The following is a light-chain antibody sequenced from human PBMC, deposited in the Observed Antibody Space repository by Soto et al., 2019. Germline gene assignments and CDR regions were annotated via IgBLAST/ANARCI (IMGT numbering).Light chain of an antibody. J-gene: IGKJ2*01. Sequence: EIVLTQSPGTLSLSPGERATLSCRASQSVSSSYLAWYQQKPGQAPRLLIYGASSRATGIPDRFSGSGSGTDFTLTISRLEPEDFAVYYCQQYGSSPLLLGQGTKLEIK. CDR2: GAS. CDR1: QSVSSSY. CDR3: QQYGSSPLL. V-gene: IGKV3-20*01.